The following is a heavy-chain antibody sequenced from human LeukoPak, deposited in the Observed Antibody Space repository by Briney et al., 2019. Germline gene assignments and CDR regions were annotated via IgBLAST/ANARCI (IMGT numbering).Heavy chain of an antibody. CDR1: GFTFGDYW. CDR2: IMKDGNEK. J-gene: IGHJ5*02. Sequence: PGGSLRLSCAASGFTFGDYWMNWIRQAPGKGLEWVARIMKDGNEKYYVESIKGRSTISRDNAKNALYLQMNGLRAEDTGVYYCARGHLDPWGQGTLVTVSS. CDR3: ARGHLDP. V-gene: IGHV3-7*01.